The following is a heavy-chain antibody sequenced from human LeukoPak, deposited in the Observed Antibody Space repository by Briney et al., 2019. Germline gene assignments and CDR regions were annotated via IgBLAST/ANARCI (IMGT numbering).Heavy chain of an antibody. V-gene: IGHV1-46*01. Sequence: GASVKLPCTASGYTFTTYYMHWVRQAPGQGLEWMGIIDPSRGSTSYAQKFQGRVTMTRDPSKCTVYMELSSLRCDGPGVYFCARLSQQTFDIWGREPVDCASS. J-gene: IGHJ3*02. CDR1: GYTFTTYY. CDR3: ARLSQQTFDI. CDR2: IDPSRGST.